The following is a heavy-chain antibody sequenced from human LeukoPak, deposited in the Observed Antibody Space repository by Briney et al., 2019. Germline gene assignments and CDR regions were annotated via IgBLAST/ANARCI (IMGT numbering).Heavy chain of an antibody. CDR3: AKDLDIARDYGDYHYYYYGMDV. Sequence: PGGSLRLSCAASGFTFSSYAMHWVRQAPGKGLEWVAVISYDGSNKYYADSVKGRFTISRDNSKNTLYLQMNSLRAEDTAVYYCAKDLDIARDYGDYHYYYYGMDVWGKGTTVTVSS. CDR1: GFTFSSYA. CDR2: ISYDGSNK. V-gene: IGHV3-30*04. D-gene: IGHD4-17*01. J-gene: IGHJ6*04.